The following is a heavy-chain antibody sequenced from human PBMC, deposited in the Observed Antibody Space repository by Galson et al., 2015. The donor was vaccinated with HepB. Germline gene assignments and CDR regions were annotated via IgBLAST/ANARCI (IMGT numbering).Heavy chain of an antibody. CDR1: EYTFTSYY. CDR2: INPSGGST. V-gene: IGHV1-46*03. D-gene: IGHD6-19*01. CDR3: AREGGVAGTGGFFDY. J-gene: IGHJ4*02. Sequence: SVKVSCKASEYTFTSYYMHWVRQAPGQGLEWMGIINPSGGSTSYAQKFQGRVTMTRDTSTSTVYMELSSLRSEDTAVYYCAREGGVAGTGGFFDYWGQGTLLTVSS.